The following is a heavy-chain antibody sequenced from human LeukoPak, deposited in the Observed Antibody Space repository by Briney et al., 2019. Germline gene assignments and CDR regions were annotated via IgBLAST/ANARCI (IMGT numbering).Heavy chain of an antibody. V-gene: IGHV3-21*01. D-gene: IGHD5-12*01. CDR2: ISSSSSYI. Sequence: GGSLRLSCAASGFTLSSYSMNWVRQAPGKGLEWVSSISSSSSYIYYADSVKGRFTISRDNAKNSLYLQMNSLRAEDTAVYYCARDPASRGYSGYDMDYWGQGTLVTVSS. CDR3: ARDPASRGYSGYDMDY. CDR1: GFTLSSYS. J-gene: IGHJ4*02.